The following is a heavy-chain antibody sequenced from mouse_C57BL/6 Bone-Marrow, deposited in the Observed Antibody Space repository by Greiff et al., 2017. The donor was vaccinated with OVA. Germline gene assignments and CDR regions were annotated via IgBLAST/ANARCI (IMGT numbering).Heavy chain of an antibody. J-gene: IGHJ4*01. CDR2: IHPNSGST. Sequence: QVQLQQPGAELVKPGASVKLSCKASGYTFTSYWMHWVKQRPGQGLEWLGMIHPNSGSTNYNEKFQSKATLPVDKSSSTAYIQLSSLTSEDSAVYYGTRVWIYYYPMDYWGQGTSVTVSS. V-gene: IGHV1-64*01. CDR1: GYTFTSYW. D-gene: IGHD2-1*01. CDR3: TRVWIYYYPMDY.